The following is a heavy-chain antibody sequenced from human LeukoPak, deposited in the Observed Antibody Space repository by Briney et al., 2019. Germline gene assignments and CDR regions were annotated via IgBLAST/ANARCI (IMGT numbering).Heavy chain of an antibody. CDR2: IDSGGSNT. CDR1: GFTFSTYW. Sequence: GGSLRLSCVVSGFTFSTYWMHWVRQGPGKGLVWVSRIDSGGSNTLYADSVRGQFTISRDNAKNTLYLQMNSLRVEDTAMYYCARVGREYSSSSPPDYWGQGTLVTVSS. CDR3: ARVGREYSSSSPPDY. V-gene: IGHV3-74*01. J-gene: IGHJ4*02. D-gene: IGHD6-6*01.